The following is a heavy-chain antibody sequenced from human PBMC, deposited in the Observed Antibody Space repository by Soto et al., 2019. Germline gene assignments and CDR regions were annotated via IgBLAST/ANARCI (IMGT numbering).Heavy chain of an antibody. J-gene: IGHJ6*02. CDR2: ISSSGSTI. V-gene: IGHV3-48*03. CDR3: ARDRYDYDSSGYYSRYYYGMDV. CDR1: GFTFSTYE. Sequence: VQLVESGGGVVQPGRSLRLSCAASGFTFSTYEMNWVRQAPGKGLEWVSYISSSGSTIYYADSVEGRFTISRDNAKKSLYLQMNSLRAEDTAVYYCARDRYDYDSSGYYSRYYYGMDVWGQGTTVTVSS. D-gene: IGHD3-22*01.